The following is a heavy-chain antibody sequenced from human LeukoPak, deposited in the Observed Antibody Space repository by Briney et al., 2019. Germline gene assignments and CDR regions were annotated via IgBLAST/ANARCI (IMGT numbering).Heavy chain of an antibody. CDR2: IYYSGST. CDR1: GGSISSSSYY. D-gene: IGHD5-12*01. V-gene: IGHV4-39*07. Sequence: SETLSLTCTVSGGSISSSSYYWGWIRQPPGEGLEWIGSIYYSGSTYYNPSLKSRVTISVDTSKNQFSLKLSSVTAADTAVYYCARYSGYGCFDYWGQGTLVTVSS. J-gene: IGHJ4*02. CDR3: ARYSGYGCFDY.